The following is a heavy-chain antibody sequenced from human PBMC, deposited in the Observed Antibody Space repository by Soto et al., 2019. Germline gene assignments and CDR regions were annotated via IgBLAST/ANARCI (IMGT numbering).Heavy chain of an antibody. V-gene: IGHV3-33*01. CDR2: IWYDGSNK. J-gene: IGHJ6*03. CDR1: GFTFSSYG. D-gene: IGHD3-3*01. Sequence: GGSLRLSCAASGFTFSSYGMHWVRQAPGKGLEWVAVIWYDGSNKYYADSVKGRFTISRDNSKNTLYLQMNSLRAEDTAVYYCAREYYDFWSGYQQGYYYYYMDVWGKGTTVTVSS. CDR3: AREYYDFWSGYQQGYYYYYMDV.